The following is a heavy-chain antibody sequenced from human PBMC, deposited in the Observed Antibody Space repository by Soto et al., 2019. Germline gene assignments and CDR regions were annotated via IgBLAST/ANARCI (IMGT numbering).Heavy chain of an antibody. CDR2: ITSSGSYV. CDR3: VKDEGIEAMDV. V-gene: IGHV3-21*01. CDR1: GFTFSRNT. D-gene: IGHD3-3*02. Sequence: GSLRLSCVTSGFTFSRNTMNWVRQAPGKGLEWVASITSSGSYVYYADSVKGRFSASRDDAKNSLSLQMDSLRPDDTAIYFCVKDEGIEAMDVWGQGTTVTVSS. J-gene: IGHJ6*02.